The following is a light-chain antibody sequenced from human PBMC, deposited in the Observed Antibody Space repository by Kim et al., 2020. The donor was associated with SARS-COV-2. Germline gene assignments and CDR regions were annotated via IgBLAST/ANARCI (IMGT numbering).Light chain of an antibody. CDR1: NIGSKS. Sequence: SYELTQPPAVSEAPGTTARITCGGNNIGSKSVHWYQQKPGQAPVLVIYYDSYRPAGIPERFSGSNSGNTATLTISRLEAGDEADYYCQVWDGSSNHVVFGGGTQLTVL. V-gene: IGLV3-21*04. J-gene: IGLJ3*02. CDR3: QVWDGSSNHVV. CDR2: YDS.